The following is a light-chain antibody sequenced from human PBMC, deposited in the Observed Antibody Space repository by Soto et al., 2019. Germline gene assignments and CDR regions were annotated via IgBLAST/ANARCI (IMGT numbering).Light chain of an antibody. CDR1: SSDVRNYNL. J-gene: IGLJ2*01. Sequence: QSALTQPASVSGSPGQSITISCTGTSSDVRNYNLVSWYQQHPGKAPKLTLYEGTKRPSGVSNRFSGSKSGNTASLTISGLQAEDEADYYCRSYAGSNVVFGGGTKLTVL. CDR2: EGT. CDR3: RSYAGSNVV. V-gene: IGLV2-23*01.